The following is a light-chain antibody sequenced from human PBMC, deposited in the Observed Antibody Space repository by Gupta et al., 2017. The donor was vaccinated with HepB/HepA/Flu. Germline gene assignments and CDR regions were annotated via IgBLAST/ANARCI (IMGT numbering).Light chain of an antibody. CDR3: QQYNNWPLT. V-gene: IGKV3-15*01. CDR2: GAS. Sequence: EIVMTQSPATLSVSPGERATLPCWASQSVNTNLAWYQQKPGQAPRLLIYGASTRATGIPARFSGSGSGTEFTLTISSLQSEDFAVYYCQQYNNWPLTFGGGTKVEIK. CDR1: QSVNTN. J-gene: IGKJ4*01.